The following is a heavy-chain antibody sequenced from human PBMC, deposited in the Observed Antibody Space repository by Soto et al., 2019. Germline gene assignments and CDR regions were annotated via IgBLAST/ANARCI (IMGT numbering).Heavy chain of an antibody. Sequence: EVQLVESGGGLVQPGGSLRLSCAASGFTFSIYWMHWGRQAPGKGLVWVSRINGDGSATNYADSVKGRFTISRDNAKNTLHLQMNSLRAEDTALYSCASREATDGVLDFWGQGTLVTVSS. CDR1: GFTFSIYW. CDR3: ASREATDGVLDF. CDR2: INGDGSAT. J-gene: IGHJ4*02. D-gene: IGHD1-26*01. V-gene: IGHV3-74*01.